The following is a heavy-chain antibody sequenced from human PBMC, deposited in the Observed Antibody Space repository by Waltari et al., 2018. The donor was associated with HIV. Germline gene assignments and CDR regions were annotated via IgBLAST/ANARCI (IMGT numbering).Heavy chain of an antibody. D-gene: IGHD3-3*01. V-gene: IGHV3-74*01. CDR1: GFTFRDYW. J-gene: IGHJ6*02. Sequence: QLVESGGGLVQPGGSLRLSCAASGFTFRDYWMHWVRQAPGKGLVGVALIKSDGGNTSYADSVKGRYTVSRDNAKNTLYLQLSSLRAEDTAVYYCARDNYDFWSGSRRDHHFGLDVWGQGTTVTVSS. CDR3: ARDNYDFWSGSRRDHHFGLDV. CDR2: IKSDGGNT.